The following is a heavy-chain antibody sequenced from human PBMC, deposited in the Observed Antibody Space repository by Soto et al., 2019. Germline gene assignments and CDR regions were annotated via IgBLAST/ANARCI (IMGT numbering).Heavy chain of an antibody. D-gene: IGHD2-2*01. Sequence: QVQLVQSGAEVKKPGSSVKVSCKASGGTFSSYAISWVRQAPGQGLEWMGGIIPIFGTANYAKKFQGRVTITADKATSTAYMELSSLRSEDTAVYYCASTIVVVPAARDYYYYYGMDVWGQCTTVTVSS. CDR3: ASTIVVVPAARDYYYYYGMDV. CDR1: GGTFSSYA. CDR2: IIPIFGTA. J-gene: IGHJ6*01. V-gene: IGHV1-69*06.